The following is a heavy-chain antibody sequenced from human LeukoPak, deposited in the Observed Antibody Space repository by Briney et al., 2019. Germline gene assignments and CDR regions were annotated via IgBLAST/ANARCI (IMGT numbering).Heavy chain of an antibody. J-gene: IGHJ4*02. V-gene: IGHV3-23*01. CDR3: AKDPQVAVAADYYFDY. CDR2: ISGSGGST. Sequence: GGSLRLSCAASGFTFSSDAMSWVRQAPGEGREWVSAISGSGGSTYYADSVKGRFTISRDNSKNTLYLQMNSLRAEDTSVYYCAKDPQVAVAADYYFDYWGQGTLVTVSS. CDR1: GFTFSSDA. D-gene: IGHD6-19*01.